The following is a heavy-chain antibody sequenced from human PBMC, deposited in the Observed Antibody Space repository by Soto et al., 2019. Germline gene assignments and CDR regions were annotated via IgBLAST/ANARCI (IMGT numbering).Heavy chain of an antibody. CDR1: GGSISSYY. J-gene: IGHJ6*02. Sequence: PSETLSLTCTVSGGSISSYYWSWIRQPPGKGLEWIGYIYYSGSTNYNPSLKSRVTISVVTSKNQFSLKLSSVTAADTAVYYCARSGSGAAGTFYYYGMDVWGQGTTVT. CDR2: IYYSGST. CDR3: ARSGSGAAGTFYYYGMDV. V-gene: IGHV4-59*01. D-gene: IGHD6-13*01.